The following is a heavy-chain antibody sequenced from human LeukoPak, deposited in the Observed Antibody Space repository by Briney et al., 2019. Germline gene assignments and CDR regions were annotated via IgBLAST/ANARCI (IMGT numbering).Heavy chain of an antibody. CDR1: GYTFTSYG. Sequence: GASVKVSCKASGYTFTSYGISWVRQAPGQGLEWMGWISAYNGNTNYAQKLQGRVTMTTDTSTSTAYMELKSLRSDDTAVYYCARDGAVAGIGLLGSDYYGMDVWGQGTTVTVSS. CDR3: ARDGAVAGIGLLGSDYYGMDV. V-gene: IGHV1-18*01. CDR2: ISAYNGNT. J-gene: IGHJ6*02. D-gene: IGHD6-19*01.